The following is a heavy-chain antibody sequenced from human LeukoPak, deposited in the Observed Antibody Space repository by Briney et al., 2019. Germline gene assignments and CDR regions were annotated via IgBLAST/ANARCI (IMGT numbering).Heavy chain of an antibody. J-gene: IGHJ5*02. CDR3: ARGLCSSTSCYLSWFDP. CDR1: GGTFSSYT. Sequence: SVKVSRKASGGTFSSYTISWVRQAPGQGLEWMGRIIPILGIANYAQKFQGRVTITADKSTSTAYMELSSLRSEDTAVYYCARGLCSSTSCYLSWFDPWGQGTLVTVSS. D-gene: IGHD2-2*01. V-gene: IGHV1-69*02. CDR2: IIPILGIA.